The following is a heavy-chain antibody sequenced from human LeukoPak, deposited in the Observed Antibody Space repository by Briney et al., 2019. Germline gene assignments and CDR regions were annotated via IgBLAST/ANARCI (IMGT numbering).Heavy chain of an antibody. Sequence: GGSLRLSCAASGFTFSSYEMNWVRQAPGKGLEWVSYISSSGSTIYYADSVKGRFTISRDNAKNSLYLQMNSLRAEDTAVYYCARDPDGAFDIWGQGTMVTVSS. D-gene: IGHD5-24*01. CDR2: ISSSGSTI. J-gene: IGHJ3*02. V-gene: IGHV3-48*03. CDR3: ARDPDGAFDI. CDR1: GFTFSSYE.